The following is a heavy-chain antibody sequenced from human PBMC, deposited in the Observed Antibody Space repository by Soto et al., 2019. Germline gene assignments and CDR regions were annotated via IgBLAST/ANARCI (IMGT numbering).Heavy chain of an antibody. CDR1: GFTFTTYA. V-gene: IGHV3-23*01. J-gene: IGHJ4*02. D-gene: IGHD6-19*01. CDR2: ISGSGAGT. CDR3: AKEALTVAGNNFDS. Sequence: EIELLESGGGLVQPGGSLRLSCAASGFTFTTYAMGWVRQAPGKGLEWVSSISGSGAGTFYADSVKGRFTISRDNAKKMVYLQMNGLRADETAVYYCAKEALTVAGNNFDSWGQGTLVTVSS.